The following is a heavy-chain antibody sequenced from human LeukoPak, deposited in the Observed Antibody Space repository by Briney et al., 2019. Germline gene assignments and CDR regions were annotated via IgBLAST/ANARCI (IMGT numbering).Heavy chain of an antibody. Sequence: SVKVSCKASGGTFSSYAISWVRQAPGQGLEWMGGIIPIFGTANYAQKFQGRVTITADESTSTAYMELSSLRSEDTAVYHCARQSPAHTIFPLCWFDPWGQGTLVTVSS. V-gene: IGHV1-69*01. CDR2: IIPIFGTA. D-gene: IGHD3-3*01. CDR1: GGTFSSYA. CDR3: ARQSPAHTIFPLCWFDP. J-gene: IGHJ5*02.